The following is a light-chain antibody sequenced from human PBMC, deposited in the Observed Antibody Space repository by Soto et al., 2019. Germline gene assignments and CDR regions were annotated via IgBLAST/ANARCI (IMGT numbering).Light chain of an antibody. J-gene: IGKJ5*01. CDR3: QQYNNWPPIT. CDR1: QSVSSN. CDR2: GAS. Sequence: EIVMTQSPATLSVSPGERATLSCRASQSVSSNLAWYQQKPGQAPRLLIYGASTRATGIPARFSGSGSGTEFTLPIISLQSDDVAVYYCQQYNNWPPITFGQGTRLEIK. V-gene: IGKV3-15*01.